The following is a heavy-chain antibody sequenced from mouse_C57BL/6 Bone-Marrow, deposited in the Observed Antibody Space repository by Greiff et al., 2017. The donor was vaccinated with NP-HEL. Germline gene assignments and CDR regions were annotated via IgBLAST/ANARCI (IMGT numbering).Heavy chain of an antibody. J-gene: IGHJ3*01. V-gene: IGHV3-6*01. CDR1: GYSITSGYY. Sequence: EVKLMESGPGLVKPSQSLSLTCSVTGYSITSGYYWNWIRQFPGNKLEWMGYISYDGSNNYNPSLTNRISITRDTSKNQFFLKLNSVTTEDTATYYCAREGITTVVVPEFAYWGQGTLVTVSA. CDR3: AREGITTVVVPEFAY. D-gene: IGHD1-1*01. CDR2: ISYDGSN.